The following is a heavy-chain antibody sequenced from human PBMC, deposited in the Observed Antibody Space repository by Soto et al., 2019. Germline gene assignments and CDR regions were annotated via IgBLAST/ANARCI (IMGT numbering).Heavy chain of an antibody. J-gene: IGHJ4*02. D-gene: IGHD6-19*01. CDR1: GYTFTSYY. CDR3: AAYTSGWPTPWN. V-gene: IGHV1-46*01. Sequence: QVQLVQSGAVVTKPGASVKVSCKASGYTFTSYYMHWVRQAPGQRLEYMGIINPNGGTTHYAQKFQGRVTMTRETSTSTLYMELSSLRSEDTAMYYCAAYTSGWPTPWNWGQGTLVTVSS. CDR2: INPNGGTT.